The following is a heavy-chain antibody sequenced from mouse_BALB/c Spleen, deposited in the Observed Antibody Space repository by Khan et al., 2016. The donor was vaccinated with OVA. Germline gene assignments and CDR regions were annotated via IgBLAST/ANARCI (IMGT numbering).Heavy chain of an antibody. V-gene: IGHV5-15*02. CDR2: ISDLAYTF. Sequence: EVELVESGGGLVQPGGSRKLSCAASGFTFSDYGMAWVRQAPGKGPEWVAFISDLAYTFYYADTVTGRFTLSRENAKNTLYLQLSSLRSGDTAMSYCDRGGGTAPFAYWGQGTLVTVSA. CDR3: DRGGGTAPFAY. D-gene: IGHD1-2*01. CDR1: GFTFSDYG. J-gene: IGHJ3*01.